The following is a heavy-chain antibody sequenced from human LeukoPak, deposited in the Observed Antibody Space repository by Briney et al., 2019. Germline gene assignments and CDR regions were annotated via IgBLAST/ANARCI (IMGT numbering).Heavy chain of an antibody. D-gene: IGHD2-15*01. V-gene: IGHV1-2*04. CDR3: ARDLGGSQSDAFDI. Sequence: ASVKVSCKTSGGTFSSYAISWVRQAPGQGLEWLGWINPNSGGTNYAQKFQGWVTMTRDTSISTVYMELSRLRSDDTAVYYCARDLGGSQSDAFDIWGQGTMVTVSS. J-gene: IGHJ3*02. CDR1: GGTFSSYA. CDR2: INPNSGGT.